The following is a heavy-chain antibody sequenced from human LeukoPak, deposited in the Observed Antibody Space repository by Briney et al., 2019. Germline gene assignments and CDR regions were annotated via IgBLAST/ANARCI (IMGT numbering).Heavy chain of an antibody. CDR1: GYTFTGFY. CDR2: SNPNSGGT. D-gene: IGHD2-15*01. Sequence: ASVKVSCQASGYTFTGFYMHWLRQARGQGLEWMGWSNPNSGGTNIAQKVQGRVTMTRDTSISTAHMELSSLRSDDTAVYYCARDQLVRSVVDGVVAASTRYYAMDVWGQGTTVTVS. CDR3: ARDQLVRSVVDGVVAASTRYYAMDV. V-gene: IGHV1-2*02. J-gene: IGHJ6*02.